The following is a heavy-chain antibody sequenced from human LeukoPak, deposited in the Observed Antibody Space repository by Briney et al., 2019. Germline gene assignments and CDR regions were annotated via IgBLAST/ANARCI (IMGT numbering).Heavy chain of an antibody. CDR3: AKEDCSGGRCYSLHY. J-gene: IGHJ4*02. CDR2: INWKGGST. CDR1: EFTFNDYG. D-gene: IGHD2-15*01. Sequence: GGSLRLSCAASEFTFNDYGMSWVRQTLGKGLEWVSTINWKGGSTAYADSVKGRLTISRDNAKNYLYLQMNSLRAEDAAVYYCAKEDCSGGRCYSLHYWGQGTLVTVSS. V-gene: IGHV3-20*04.